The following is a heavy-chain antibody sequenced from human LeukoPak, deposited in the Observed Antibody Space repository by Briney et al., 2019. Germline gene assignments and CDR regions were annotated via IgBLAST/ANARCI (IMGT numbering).Heavy chain of an antibody. D-gene: IGHD6-13*01. CDR1: GFTFSSYW. Sequence: GGSLRLSCAASGFTFSSYWMSWVRQAPGKGLEWVANIKQDGSEKYYVDSVKGRFTISRDDAKNSLYLQMNSLRAEDTAVYYCARTESSSWYYFDYWGQGTLVTVSS. V-gene: IGHV3-7*01. CDR2: IKQDGSEK. J-gene: IGHJ4*02. CDR3: ARTESSSWYYFDY.